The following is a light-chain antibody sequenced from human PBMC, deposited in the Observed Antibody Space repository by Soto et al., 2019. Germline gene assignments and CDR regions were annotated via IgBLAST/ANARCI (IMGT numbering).Light chain of an antibody. V-gene: IGKV3-15*01. Sequence: EIVMTQSPATLSVSPGERATLSCRASQSVSGNLAWYQQARGQPPRLLMFDASTRATGIPARFSGSGSGTEFTLTISSLQSEDSAIYYYQQYNNWPRTFGQGTRVEIK. CDR3: QQYNNWPRT. J-gene: IGKJ1*01. CDR2: DAS. CDR1: QSVSGN.